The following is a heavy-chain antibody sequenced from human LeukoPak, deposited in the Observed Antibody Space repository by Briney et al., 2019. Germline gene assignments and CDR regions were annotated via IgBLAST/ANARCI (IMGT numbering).Heavy chain of an antibody. Sequence: GGSLRLSCAASGFTFSSYWMHWVRQAPGKGLVWVSRINSDGSSTSYADSVKGRFTISRDNAKNTLYLQMSSLRAEDTAVYYCARGPTVTTRPGWFDPWGQGTLVTVSS. CDR1: GFTFSSYW. J-gene: IGHJ5*02. D-gene: IGHD4-17*01. V-gene: IGHV3-74*01. CDR3: ARGPTVTTRPGWFDP. CDR2: INSDGSST.